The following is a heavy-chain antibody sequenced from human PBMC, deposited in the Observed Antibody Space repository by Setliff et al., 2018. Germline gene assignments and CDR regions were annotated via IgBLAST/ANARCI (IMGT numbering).Heavy chain of an antibody. J-gene: IGHJ5*02. Sequence: GASVKVSCKASGGTFSSYAIDWVRQAPGQGLEWMGGIIPMFGTTNYAQRFRGRVTITADESTTTAYLELSSLRSEDTAVYYCARGRIAARPHNWFDPWGQGTLVTVSS. CDR1: GGTFSSYA. D-gene: IGHD6-6*01. CDR2: IIPMFGTT. CDR3: ARGRIAARPHNWFDP. V-gene: IGHV1-69*13.